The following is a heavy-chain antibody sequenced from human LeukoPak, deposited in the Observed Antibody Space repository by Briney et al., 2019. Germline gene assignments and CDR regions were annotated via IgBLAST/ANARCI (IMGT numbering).Heavy chain of an antibody. CDR3: ARSKAYDFWSGYYAGGYYYMDV. D-gene: IGHD3-3*01. CDR2: IYTSGST. Sequence: SETLSLTCTVSGGSISSYYWSWIRQPAGKGLEWIGRIYTSGSTNYNPSLKSRVTMSVDTSKNQFSLKLSSVTAADTAVYYCARSKAYDFWSGYYAGGYYYMDVWGEGTTVTVSS. V-gene: IGHV4-4*07. CDR1: GGSISSYY. J-gene: IGHJ6*03.